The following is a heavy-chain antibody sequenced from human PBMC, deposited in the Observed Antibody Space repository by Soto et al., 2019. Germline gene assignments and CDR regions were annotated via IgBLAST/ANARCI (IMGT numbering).Heavy chain of an antibody. CDR3: ARERRSGRPIAAAGPFDY. J-gene: IGHJ4*02. D-gene: IGHD6-13*01. CDR2: IIPIFGTA. CDR1: GGTFSSYA. Sequence: SVKVSCKASGGTFSSYAISWVRQAPGQGLEWMGGIIPIFGTANYAQKFQGRVTITADESTSTAYMELSSLRSEDTAVYYCARERRSGRPIAAAGPFDYWGQGTLFTVSS. V-gene: IGHV1-69*13.